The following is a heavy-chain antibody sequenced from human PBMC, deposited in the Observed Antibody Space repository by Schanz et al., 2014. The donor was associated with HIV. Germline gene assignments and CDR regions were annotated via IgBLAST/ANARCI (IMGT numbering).Heavy chain of an antibody. J-gene: IGHJ4*02. Sequence: EVQLVESGGGLVQPGRSLRLSCAASGFTFDDYAMHWVRQAPGKGLEWVSYISWNSGSIGYADSVKGRFTISRDNAKNSLYLQMNSLRAEDTALYYCACECDYGGNSCFDYWGQGTLVTVSS. D-gene: IGHD4-17*01. CDR2: ISWNSGSI. V-gene: IGHV3-9*01. CDR3: ACECDYGGNSCFDY. CDR1: GFTFDDYA.